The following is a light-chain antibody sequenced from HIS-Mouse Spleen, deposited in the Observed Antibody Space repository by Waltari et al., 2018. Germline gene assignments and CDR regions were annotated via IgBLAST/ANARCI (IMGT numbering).Light chain of an antibody. CDR3: QVWDSSSDHVV. J-gene: IGLJ2*01. Sequence: SYVLTQPPSVSVAPGKTARITCGGNNIGSKSVHWYQQKPGQAPVLVVYDDSDRPSGNPGRFSGSNSVNTATLTISRVEAGDEADYYCQVWDSSSDHVVFGGGTKLTVL. V-gene: IGLV3-21*03. CDR1: NIGSKS. CDR2: DDS.